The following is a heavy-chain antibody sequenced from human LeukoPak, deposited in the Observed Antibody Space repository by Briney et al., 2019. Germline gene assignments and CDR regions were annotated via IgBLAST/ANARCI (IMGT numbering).Heavy chain of an antibody. D-gene: IGHD6-13*01. CDR3: ARDSGGAAGGSGMGYGFDI. CDR1: GGSISSYS. CDR2: IYYSGST. Sequence: SEALSLTCTVSGGSISSYSWSWIRQPPGKGLEWIGYIYYSGSTSSNPSLRSRLTISGDTSKNQFSLRLSSVTAADTAMYYCARDSGGAAGGSGMGYGFDIWGQGTMVTVSS. V-gene: IGHV4-59*01. J-gene: IGHJ3*02.